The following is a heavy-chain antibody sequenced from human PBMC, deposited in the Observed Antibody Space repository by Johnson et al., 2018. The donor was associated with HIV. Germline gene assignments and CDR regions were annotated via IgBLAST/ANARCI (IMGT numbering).Heavy chain of an antibody. CDR3: ARARWRVDDAFYI. CDR1: GFTFSSYA. J-gene: IGHJ3*02. V-gene: IGHV3-30*04. D-gene: IGHD4-23*01. CDR2: ISYDGINK. Sequence: QVQLVESGGGVVQPGRSLRLSCAASGFTFSSYAMHWVRQAPGKGLEWVAVISYDGINKYYADSVKGRFTISRDNSKNTLYLQMNSLRAEDTAVYYCARARWRVDDAFYIWGQGTMVTVSS.